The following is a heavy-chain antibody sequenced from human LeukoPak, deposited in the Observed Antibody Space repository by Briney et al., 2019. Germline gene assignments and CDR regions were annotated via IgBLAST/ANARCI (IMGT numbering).Heavy chain of an antibody. Sequence: ASVKVSCKASGYTFSRYAITWGRQAPGQGLEWMGWISAYNGNTDYAENLQGRVNMTRDISTNTAYMEMRSLRCDDTAVYYCAIVARNFDYWGQGTLVAVSS. J-gene: IGHJ4*02. CDR1: GYTFSRYA. CDR2: ISAYNGNT. V-gene: IGHV1-18*01. CDR3: AIVARNFDY. D-gene: IGHD1-14*01.